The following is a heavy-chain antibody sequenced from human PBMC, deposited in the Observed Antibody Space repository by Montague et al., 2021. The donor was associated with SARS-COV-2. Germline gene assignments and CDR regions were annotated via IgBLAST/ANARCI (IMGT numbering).Heavy chain of an antibody. CDR2: IHYSGST. CDR3: AGQRSGSYYNWFDS. D-gene: IGHD1-26*01. CDR1: GGSFSSSSYY. J-gene: IGHJ5*01. Sequence: SETLSLTCSVSGGSFSSSSYYWGWLRQPPGKGLEWIGSIHYSGSTYYNPSLKSRVTISADTSKNQFSLKLSSVTAADTAVYYCAGQRSGSYYNWFDSWGQGTLVTVSS. V-gene: IGHV4-39*01.